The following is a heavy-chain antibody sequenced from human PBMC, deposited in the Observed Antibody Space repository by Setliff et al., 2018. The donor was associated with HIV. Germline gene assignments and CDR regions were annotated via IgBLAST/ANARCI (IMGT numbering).Heavy chain of an antibody. CDR1: SGSFSGYR. D-gene: IGHD3-22*01. V-gene: IGHV4-34*01. CDR2: INHGGST. CDR3: ARGDYYDSTGYEGLDS. Sequence: PSETLSLTCAVYSGSFSGYRWTWIRQPPGKGLEWIGEINHGGSTTYNPSLRSRVTISVDTSKNQFSLKLNSVTAADTAVYYCARGDYYDSTGYEGLDSWGRGTLVTVS. J-gene: IGHJ4*02.